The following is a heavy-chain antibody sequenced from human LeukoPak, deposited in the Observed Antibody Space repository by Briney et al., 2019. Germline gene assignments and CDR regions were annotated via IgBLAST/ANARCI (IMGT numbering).Heavy chain of an antibody. CDR3: ARGRGYSGYAMADYDY. V-gene: IGHV4-34*01. D-gene: IGHD5-12*01. CDR2: INHSGST. Sequence: SETLSLTCAVYGGSFSGYYWSWIRQPPGKGLEWIGEINHSGSTNYNPSLKSRVTISVDTSKNQFSLKLSSVTAADTAVYYCARGRGYSGYAMADYDYWSQGTLVTVSS. J-gene: IGHJ4*02. CDR1: GGSFSGYY.